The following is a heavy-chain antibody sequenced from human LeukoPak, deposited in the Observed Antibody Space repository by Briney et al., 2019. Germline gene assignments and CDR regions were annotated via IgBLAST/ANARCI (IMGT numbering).Heavy chain of an antibody. V-gene: IGHV1-18*01. D-gene: IGHD5-18*01. CDR1: GYTFTSYG. CDR2: ISAYNGNT. Sequence: GASVKVSCKASGYTFTSYGISWVRQAPGKGLEWMGWISAYNGNTNYAQKLQGRVTMTTDISTSTAYMELRSLRSDDTAVYYCARADSYALFDYWGQGTLVTVSS. CDR3: ARADSYALFDY. J-gene: IGHJ4*02.